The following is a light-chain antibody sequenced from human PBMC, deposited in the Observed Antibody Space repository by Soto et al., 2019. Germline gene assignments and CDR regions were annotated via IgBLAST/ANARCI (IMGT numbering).Light chain of an antibody. Sequence: EIVLTQSPGTLSLSPGERATLSCRASQSVSSSYLAWYQQKPGQAPRLLIYGASSRATGIPDSFSGSGSGTDFTLTISRLEPEDFAVYYCQQYGSSPWTFGQGTKVEF. J-gene: IGKJ1*01. CDR3: QQYGSSPWT. CDR1: QSVSSSY. V-gene: IGKV3-20*01. CDR2: GAS.